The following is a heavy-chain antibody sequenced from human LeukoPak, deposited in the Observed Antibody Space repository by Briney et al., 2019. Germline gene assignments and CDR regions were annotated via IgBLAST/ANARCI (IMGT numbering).Heavy chain of an antibody. CDR2: ISAYNGNT. CDR1: GYTFTSYG. D-gene: IGHD6-19*01. CDR3: ATAGDSSGWSLDY. V-gene: IGHV1-18*01. Sequence: ASVKVSCKASGYTFTSYGISWVRQAPGQGLEWMGWISAYNGNTNYAQKFQGRVTMTEDTSTDTAYMELSSLRSEDTAVYYCATAGDSSGWSLDYWGQGTLVTVSS. J-gene: IGHJ4*02.